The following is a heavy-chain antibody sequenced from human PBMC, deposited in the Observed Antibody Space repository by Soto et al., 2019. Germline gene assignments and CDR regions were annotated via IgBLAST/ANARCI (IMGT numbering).Heavy chain of an antibody. CDR1: GGSISSYY. CDR2: IYYSGST. D-gene: IGHD3-22*01. CDR3: ARDGYDRSGYYWGFDY. Sequence: SETLSLTCTVSGGSISSYYWSWIRQPPGKGLEWIGYIYYSGSTNYNPSLKSRVTISVDTSKNQFSLKLSSVTAADTAVYYCARDGYDRSGYYWGFDYWGQGTLVTVSS. J-gene: IGHJ4*02. V-gene: IGHV4-59*01.